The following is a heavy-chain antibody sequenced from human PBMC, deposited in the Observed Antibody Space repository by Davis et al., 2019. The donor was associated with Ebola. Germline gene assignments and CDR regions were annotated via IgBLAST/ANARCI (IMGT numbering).Heavy chain of an antibody. Sequence: MPSETLSLTCAVYGGSFSGYYWSWIRQPPRKGLEWIGEINHSGSTNYNPSLKSRVTISVDTSKNQFSLKLSSVTAADAAVYYCARGRRYCSSTSCDGWFDPWGQGTLVTVSS. CDR3: ARGRRYCSSTSCDGWFDP. V-gene: IGHV4-34*01. CDR2: INHSGST. CDR1: GGSFSGYY. D-gene: IGHD2-2*01. J-gene: IGHJ5*02.